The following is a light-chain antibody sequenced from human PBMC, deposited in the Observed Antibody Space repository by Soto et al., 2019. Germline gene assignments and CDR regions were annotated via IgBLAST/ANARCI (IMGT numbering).Light chain of an antibody. CDR2: GAS. CDR1: QSVSSSY. J-gene: IGKJ5*01. V-gene: IGKV3-20*01. CDR3: QQYGSSPPIT. Sequence: EIVLTQSPGTLSLSPGERATLSCRASQSVSSSYLAWYQQKPGQAPRRLIYGASSRATGIPDRFSGSGYGTDFTLTISRLEPEEFAVYYCQQYGSSPPITFGQGTRLEIK.